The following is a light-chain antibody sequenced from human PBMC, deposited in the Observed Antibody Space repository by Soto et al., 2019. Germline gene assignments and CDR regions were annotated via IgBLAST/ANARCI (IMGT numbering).Light chain of an antibody. CDR2: EAS. CDR1: QSLSTG. CDR3: HEYDIYSP. Sequence: DVQVTQSLSALSAYVADGGTITCRASQSLSTGLAWYQQKPGKAPKLLIYEASSLQSGVPSRFSGSGSGTEFTLTICSLQPDDFATYYCHEYDIYSPFG. V-gene: IGKV1-5*01. J-gene: IGKJ1*01.